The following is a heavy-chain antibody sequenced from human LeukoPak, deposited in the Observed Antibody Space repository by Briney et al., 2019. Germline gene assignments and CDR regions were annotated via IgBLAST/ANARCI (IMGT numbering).Heavy chain of an antibody. CDR1: GGSITSGGFC. V-gene: IGHV4-31*03. J-gene: IGHJ4*02. D-gene: IGHD2-2*01. CDR3: ARGGTTPGPAATLDY. Sequence: SETLSLTCTVSGGSITSGGFCWSWIRQHPGKGLEWIGHIYYSGNTYYNPSLKSRVLMSVDTSKNQFSLKLNSVTAADTAVYYCARGGTTPGPAATLDYWGQGTLVTVSS. CDR2: IYYSGNT.